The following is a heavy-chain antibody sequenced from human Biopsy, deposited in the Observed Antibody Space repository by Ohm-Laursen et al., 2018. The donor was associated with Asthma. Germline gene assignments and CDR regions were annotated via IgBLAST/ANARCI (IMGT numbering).Heavy chain of an antibody. D-gene: IGHD6-6*01. V-gene: IGHV4-39*02. Sequence: TLSLTCTVSGDAMSTSGSYWGWIRQSPGKGLEWIGSIYYSGRTYYNPSLESRVTISADTSKNHFSLKVTSVIAVDTAVYYCARAVSSSSYWYFDLWGRGDLVTVSS. J-gene: IGHJ2*01. CDR2: IYYSGRT. CDR1: GDAMSTSGSY. CDR3: ARAVSSSSYWYFDL.